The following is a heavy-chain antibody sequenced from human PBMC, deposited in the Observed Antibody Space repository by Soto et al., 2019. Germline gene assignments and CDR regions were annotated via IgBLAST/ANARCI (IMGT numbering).Heavy chain of an antibody. CDR1: GYTFTSYA. Sequence: GASVKVSCKASGYTFTSYAMHWVRQAPGQRLEWMGWINAGNGNTKYSQKFQGRVTITRDTSASTAYMELSSLRSEDTAVYYCARTYCSSTSCYTAFDIWGQGTMVTVSS. J-gene: IGHJ3*02. D-gene: IGHD2-2*02. CDR2: INAGNGNT. CDR3: ARTYCSSTSCYTAFDI. V-gene: IGHV1-3*01.